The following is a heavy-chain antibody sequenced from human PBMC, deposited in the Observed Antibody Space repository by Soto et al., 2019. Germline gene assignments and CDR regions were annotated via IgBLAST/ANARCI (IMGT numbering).Heavy chain of an antibody. V-gene: IGHV3-74*01. CDR2: INSDGSST. Sequence: PWGSLRLSCAASGLTFISYWIHLFRQSPGKWLVWVSRINSDGSSTDYADSVKGRFTTSRDNAKNTLYLQMNSLRGEDTAVYYCARAIGFYGMDVWGQGTTVTVSS. J-gene: IGHJ6*02. CDR3: ARAIGFYGMDV. D-gene: IGHD6-25*01. CDR1: GLTFISYW.